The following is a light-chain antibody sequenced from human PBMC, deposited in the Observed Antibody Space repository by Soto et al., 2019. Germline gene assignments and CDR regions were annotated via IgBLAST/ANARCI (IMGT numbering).Light chain of an antibody. CDR2: GAS. Sequence: EIVITQSPATLSVSPGERATLSCRASQSVSSNLAWYQQKPGQAPRLLIYGASTRATGIPDRFSGSGSGTDFTLTVSRLEPEDFAVYYCQQYGNSPAITFGQGTRLEIK. CDR3: QQYGNSPAIT. V-gene: IGKV3-20*01. CDR1: QSVSSN. J-gene: IGKJ5*01.